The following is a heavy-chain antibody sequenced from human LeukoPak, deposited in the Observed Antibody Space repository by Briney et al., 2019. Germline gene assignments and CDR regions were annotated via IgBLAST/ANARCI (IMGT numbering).Heavy chain of an antibody. CDR3: ARGGGPTVTTDY. D-gene: IGHD4-17*01. V-gene: IGHV4-34*01. CDR1: GGSFSGYY. Sequence: PSETLSLTCAVYGGSFSGYYWSWIRQPPGKGLEWIGEINHSGSTNYNPSLKSRVTISVDTSKNQFSLKLSSVTAADTAVYYCARGGGPTVTTDYWGQGTLVTVSS. CDR2: INHSGST. J-gene: IGHJ4*02.